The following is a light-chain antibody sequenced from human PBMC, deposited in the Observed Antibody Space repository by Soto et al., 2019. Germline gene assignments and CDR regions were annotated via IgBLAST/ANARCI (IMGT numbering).Light chain of an antibody. CDR3: CSYAGTYTYVV. CDR2: KVD. CDR1: SSDLGGLNY. Sequence: QSALTQPASVSGSPGQSITIPCSGRSSDLGGLNYVSWYQQHPGKVPKLIIYKVDNRPSGISDRFSASKSGNTASLTISGLQAEDEAHYYCCSYAGTYTYVVFGGGTQLTVL. J-gene: IGLJ2*01. V-gene: IGLV2-14*01.